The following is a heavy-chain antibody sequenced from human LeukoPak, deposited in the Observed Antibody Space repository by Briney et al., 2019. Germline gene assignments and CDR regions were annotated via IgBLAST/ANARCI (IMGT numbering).Heavy chain of an antibody. Sequence: PSETLSLTCTVSGGSISSYYWSWIRQPPGKGLEWIGYIYYSGSTYYNPSLKSRVTISVDTSKNQFSLKLSSVTAADTAVYYCAGSEVGATRGFDYWGQGTLVTVSS. D-gene: IGHD1-26*01. J-gene: IGHJ4*02. V-gene: IGHV4-59*06. CDR3: AGSEVGATRGFDY. CDR1: GGSISSYY. CDR2: IYYSGST.